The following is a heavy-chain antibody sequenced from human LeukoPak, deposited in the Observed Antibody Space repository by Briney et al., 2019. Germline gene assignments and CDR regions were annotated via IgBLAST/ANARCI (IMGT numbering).Heavy chain of an antibody. CDR3: AKDSSSGYSYQRAHYYMDV. D-gene: IGHD5-18*01. CDR2: ISWDGGST. V-gene: IGHV3-43D*03. CDR1: GFTFDDYA. J-gene: IGHJ6*03. Sequence: PGGSLRLSCAASGFTFDDYAMHWVRQAPGKGLEWVSLISWDGGSTYYADSVKGRFTISRDNSKNSMYLQMNSLRAEDTALYYCAKDSSSGYSYQRAHYYMDVWGKGTTVTVSS.